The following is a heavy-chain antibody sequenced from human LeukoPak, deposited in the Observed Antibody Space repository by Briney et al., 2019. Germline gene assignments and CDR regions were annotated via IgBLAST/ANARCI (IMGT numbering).Heavy chain of an antibody. CDR3: ARDSGVAAAGSFDY. CDR2: ISYDGSNK. CDR1: GFTFSSYA. J-gene: IGHJ4*02. Sequence: GRSLRLSCAASGFTFSSYAMHWVRQAPGKGLEWVAVISYDGSNKYYADSAKGRFTISRDNSKNTLYLQMNSLRAEDTAVYYCARDSGVAAAGSFDYWGQGTLVTVSS. V-gene: IGHV3-30-3*01. D-gene: IGHD6-13*01.